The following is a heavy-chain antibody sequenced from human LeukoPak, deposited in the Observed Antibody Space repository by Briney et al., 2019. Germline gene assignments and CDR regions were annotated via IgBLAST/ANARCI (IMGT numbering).Heavy chain of an antibody. CDR3: ARDRDYYDSTYDAFDI. Sequence: SVKVSCKASGGTFSSYAISWVRQAPGQGLEWMGGIIPIFGTANYARKFQGRVTITADEFTSTAYMELSSLRSEDTAVYYCARDRDYYDSTYDAFDIWGQGTMVTVSS. CDR1: GGTFSSYA. D-gene: IGHD3-22*01. CDR2: IIPIFGTA. V-gene: IGHV1-69*13. J-gene: IGHJ3*02.